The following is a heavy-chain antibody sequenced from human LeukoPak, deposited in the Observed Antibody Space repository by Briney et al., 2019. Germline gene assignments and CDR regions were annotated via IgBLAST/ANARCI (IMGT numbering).Heavy chain of an antibody. Sequence: ASVKVSCKASGGTFSSYAISWARQAPGQGLEWMGRIIPIFGIANYAQKFQGRVTITADKSTSTAYMELSSLRSEDTAVYYCARDKNYDILTGYYKEYYFDYWGQGTLVTVSS. D-gene: IGHD3-9*01. J-gene: IGHJ4*02. CDR2: IIPIFGIA. V-gene: IGHV1-69*04. CDR3: ARDKNYDILTGYYKEYYFDY. CDR1: GGTFSSYA.